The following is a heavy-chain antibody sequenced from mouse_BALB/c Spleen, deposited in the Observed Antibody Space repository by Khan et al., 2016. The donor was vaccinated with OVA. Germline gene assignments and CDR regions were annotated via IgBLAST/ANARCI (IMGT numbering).Heavy chain of an antibody. V-gene: IGHV14-1*02. D-gene: IGHD2-3*01. CDR3: ARDGYSPWFAY. Sequence: EVQLKQSGAELVRPGALVKLSCKASGFNIKDYYMHWVKQRPEQGLVWIGRNDPENGDTIYDPKFQGKASITSDTSSNTAYLQLSSLTSEDTAVYYCARDGYSPWFAYWGQGTLVTVSA. J-gene: IGHJ3*01. CDR2: NDPENGDT. CDR1: GFNIKDYY.